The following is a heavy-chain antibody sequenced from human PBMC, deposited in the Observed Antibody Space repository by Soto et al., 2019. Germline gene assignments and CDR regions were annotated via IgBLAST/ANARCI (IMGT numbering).Heavy chain of an antibody. J-gene: IGHJ4*02. Sequence: SQTLCLTCTVSGGSVSSSSYCWGWVRQPPGKGLEWIGSVYYSGSTYYNPSLESRVTISVDKSKNQFSLKLMSLSAADTAVYYCGRLEGLATISYYFDYWGQGALVTVS. CDR2: VYYSGST. D-gene: IGHD3-9*01. CDR3: GRLEGLATISYYFDY. V-gene: IGHV4-39*01. CDR1: GGSVSSSSYC.